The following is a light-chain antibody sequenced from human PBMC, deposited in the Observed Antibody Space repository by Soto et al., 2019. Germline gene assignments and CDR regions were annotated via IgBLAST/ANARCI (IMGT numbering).Light chain of an antibody. Sequence: IVLTQSPATLYLSPGERATLSCRASQSVSSYLACYQQKPGQAPRLLIYDASNRATGIPARFSGSVSGTDFTRTISSLEPEDFAVYYCQQRSNWPPGITFGPGTKVDSK. CDR1: QSVSSY. V-gene: IGKV3-11*01. CDR2: DAS. CDR3: QQRSNWPPGIT. J-gene: IGKJ3*01.